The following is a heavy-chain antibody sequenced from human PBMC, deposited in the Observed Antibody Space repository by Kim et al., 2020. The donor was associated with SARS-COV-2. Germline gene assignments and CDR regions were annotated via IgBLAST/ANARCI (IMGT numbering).Heavy chain of an antibody. D-gene: IGHD3-3*01. CDR2: ISGSGGST. Sequence: GGSLRLSCAASGFTFSSYAMSWVRQAPGKGLEWVSAISGSGGSTYYADSVKGRFTISRDNSKNTLYLQMNSLRAEDTAVYYCAKDHGRGGITIFGVVIRGTFFDYWGQGTLVTVSS. J-gene: IGHJ4*02. V-gene: IGHV3-23*01. CDR1: GFTFSSYA. CDR3: AKDHGRGGITIFGVVIRGTFFDY.